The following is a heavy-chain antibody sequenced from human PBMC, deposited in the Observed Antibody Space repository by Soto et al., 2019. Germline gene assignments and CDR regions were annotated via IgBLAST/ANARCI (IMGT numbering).Heavy chain of an antibody. Sequence: SETLSLTCAVYGGSFSGYYWSWIRQPPGKGLEWIGEINHSGSTNYNPSLKSRVTISVDTSKNQSSLKLSSVTAADTAVYYCARGPFGAGDYAYYMDVWGKGTTVTVSS. CDR3: ARGPFGAGDYAYYMDV. D-gene: IGHD3-16*01. CDR1: GGSFSGYY. J-gene: IGHJ6*03. V-gene: IGHV4-34*01. CDR2: INHSGST.